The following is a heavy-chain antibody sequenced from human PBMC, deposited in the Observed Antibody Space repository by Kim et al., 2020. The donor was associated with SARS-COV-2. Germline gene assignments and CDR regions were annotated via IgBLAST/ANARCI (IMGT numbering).Heavy chain of an antibody. D-gene: IGHD6-19*01. V-gene: IGHV3-64D*06. Sequence: GGSLRLSCSASGFTFSSYGMHWVRQAPGKGLEYVSGISTNGGSTNYADSVKDRFIISRDNSRNMLNLQMSSLRSEDTAVYYCVKERTSGWYDFDYWGQGTLVTVSS. CDR1: GFTFSSYG. CDR2: ISTNGGST. CDR3: VKERTSGWYDFDY. J-gene: IGHJ4*02.